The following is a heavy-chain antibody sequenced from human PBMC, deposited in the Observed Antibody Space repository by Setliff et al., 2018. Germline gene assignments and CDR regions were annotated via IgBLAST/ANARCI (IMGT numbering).Heavy chain of an antibody. CDR3: ARDTPDTAMEPTAAFDI. CDR1: GFTVSSNY. J-gene: IGHJ3*02. V-gene: IGHV3-66*01. Sequence: GGSLRLSCAASGFTVSSNYMSWVRQAPGKGLEWVSIIYSGGSTYYADSVKGRFTISRDNVKNSLFLQMNSLRAEDTAVYYCARDTPDTAMEPTAAFDIWGHGTLVTVS. D-gene: IGHD5-18*01. CDR2: IYSGGST.